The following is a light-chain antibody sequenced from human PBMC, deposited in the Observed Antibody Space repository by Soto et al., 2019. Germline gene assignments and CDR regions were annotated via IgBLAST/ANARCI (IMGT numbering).Light chain of an antibody. CDR2: DVS. V-gene: IGLV2-14*01. CDR1: SSDVGGYHY. J-gene: IGLJ1*01. CDR3: SSYTSSITYV. Sequence: ALTQPASVSGSPGQSITISCTGTSSDVGGYHYVSWYQQYPGKAPKVMIYDVSNRPSGVSNRFSGSKSGTTASLTISGLQAEDEADYYCSSYTSSITYVFGPGTKVTDL.